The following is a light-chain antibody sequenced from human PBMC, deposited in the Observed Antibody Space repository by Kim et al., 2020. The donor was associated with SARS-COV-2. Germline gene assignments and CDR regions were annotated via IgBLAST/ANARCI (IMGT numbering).Light chain of an antibody. CDR3: QVWDSSSDHRVV. CDR1: SIGSKS. Sequence: PGKTARVSCGGNSIGSKSVHCYQQKSGQAPLLVISYDSDRPSGIPERFSGSNSGNTATLTISRVEAGDEADYYCQVWDSSSDHRVVFGGGTQLTVL. CDR2: YDS. J-gene: IGLJ2*01. V-gene: IGLV3-21*04.